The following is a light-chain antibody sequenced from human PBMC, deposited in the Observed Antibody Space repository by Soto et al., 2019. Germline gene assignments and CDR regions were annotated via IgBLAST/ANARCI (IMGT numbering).Light chain of an antibody. Sequence: QSVLTQPASVSGSPGQSITISCTGTSSDVGGYNFVSWYRQHPGKAPRLMIFDVDNRPSGVSTRFSGSKSGNTASLTISGLQAEDEADYYCCSYSGSSTIVVFGGGTKLTVL. V-gene: IGLV2-14*03. CDR3: CSYSGSSTIVV. CDR1: SSDVGGYNF. CDR2: DVD. J-gene: IGLJ2*01.